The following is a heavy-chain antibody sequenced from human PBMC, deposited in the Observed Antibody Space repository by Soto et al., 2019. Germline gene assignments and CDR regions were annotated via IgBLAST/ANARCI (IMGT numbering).Heavy chain of an antibody. CDR2: ISSSGSTM. CDR3: ARDSRYYDSSDYFDY. CDR1: GFTFSSYE. J-gene: IGHJ4*02. D-gene: IGHD3-22*01. Sequence: VVSLRLSCAASGFTFSSYEMNWVRQAPGKGLEWVSYISSSGSTMYYADSVKGRFTISRDNAKNSLYLQMNSLRAEDTAVYYCARDSRYYDSSDYFDYWGQGTLVTVSS. V-gene: IGHV3-48*03.